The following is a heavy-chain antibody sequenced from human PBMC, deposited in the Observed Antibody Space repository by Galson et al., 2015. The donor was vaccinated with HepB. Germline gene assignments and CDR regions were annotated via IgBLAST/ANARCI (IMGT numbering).Heavy chain of an antibody. D-gene: IGHD2-2*01. CDR1: GGSISSSRYY. CDR3: ARSQYCSSTSCYFRGAYGMDV. Sequence: ATLSLTCTVTGGSISSSRYYWGWIRQPPGKGLEWIGSIYYSGSTYYNPSLKSRVTITVDTSKNQFSLKVRSVTAADTAVYYCARSQYCSSTSCYFRGAYGMDVWGRGTTVTVSS. J-gene: IGHJ6*02. V-gene: IGHV4-39*07. CDR2: IYYSGST.